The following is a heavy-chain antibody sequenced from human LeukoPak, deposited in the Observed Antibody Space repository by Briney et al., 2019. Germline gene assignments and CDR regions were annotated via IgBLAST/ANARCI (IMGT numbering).Heavy chain of an antibody. D-gene: IGHD4-17*01. J-gene: IGHJ5*02. CDR1: GGSISSGDYY. Sequence: PSETLSLTCTVSGGSISSGDYYWSWIRQPPGKGLEWIVYIYYSGSTYYNPSLKSRVTISVDTSKNQFSLKLSSVTAADTAVYYCARWENDYGDYEGSWFDPWGQGTLVTVSS. CDR2: IYYSGST. V-gene: IGHV4-30-4*01. CDR3: ARWENDYGDYEGSWFDP.